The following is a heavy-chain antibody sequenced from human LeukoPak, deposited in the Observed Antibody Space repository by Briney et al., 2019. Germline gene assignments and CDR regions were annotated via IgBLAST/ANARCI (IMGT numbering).Heavy chain of an antibody. CDR1: GGSIRYYY. CDR2: IYYNGTT. J-gene: IGHJ4*02. V-gene: IGHV4-59*01. D-gene: IGHD2-15*01. Sequence: SETLSLTCTVSGGSIRYYYWSWIWQSPGKGLEWIGYIYYNGTTNYNPSLKSRVTISVDMSKNQFSLKMSSVTAADTAVYYCARKGGLFDYWGQGRLVTVSS. CDR3: ARKGGLFDY.